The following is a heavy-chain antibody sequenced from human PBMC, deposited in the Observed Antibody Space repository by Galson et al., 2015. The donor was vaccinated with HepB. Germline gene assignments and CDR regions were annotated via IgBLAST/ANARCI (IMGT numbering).Heavy chain of an antibody. CDR3: ARGEKRQQLIRSYFFGMDV. CDR1: GMTFSAYS. J-gene: IGHJ6*02. Sequence: SLRLSCAGSGMTFSAYSMNWVRQAPGKGLEWISYISSRSDKTYYAGSVRGRFTISRNKAANYVYLEMSSLRVEDTGVYFCARGEKRQQLIRSYFFGMDVWGPGTTVIVSS. V-gene: IGHV3-11*06. CDR2: ISSRSDKT. D-gene: IGHD6-13*01.